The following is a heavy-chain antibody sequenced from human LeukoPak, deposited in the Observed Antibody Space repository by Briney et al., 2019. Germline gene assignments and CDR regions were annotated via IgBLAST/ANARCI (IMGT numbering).Heavy chain of an antibody. J-gene: IGHJ4*02. V-gene: IGHV3-7*01. CDR2: IQQHGSET. CDR1: GFTFSNYW. CDR3: TKDLTGKEDY. Sequence: GGSLRLSCEGSGFTFSNYWMSWVRQAPGKGLEWVANIQQHGSETYYGDSVKGRFTISRDNAKNTLYLQMNTPRIEDTGVYYCTKDLTGKEDYWGQGTLVTVSS. D-gene: IGHD1-20*01.